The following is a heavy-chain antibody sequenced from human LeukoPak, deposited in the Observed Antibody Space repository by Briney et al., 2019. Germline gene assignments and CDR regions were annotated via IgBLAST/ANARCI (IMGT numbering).Heavy chain of an antibody. Sequence: PSETLSLTCTDSGGSISSYYWSWIRQPPGKGLEWIGYIYYSGSTNYNPSLKSRVTISVDTSKNQFSLKLSSVTAADTAVYYCARWGYGGNSAADYWGQGTLVTVSS. CDR3: ARWGYGGNSAADY. CDR2: IYYSGST. D-gene: IGHD4-23*01. V-gene: IGHV4-59*08. J-gene: IGHJ4*02. CDR1: GGSISSYY.